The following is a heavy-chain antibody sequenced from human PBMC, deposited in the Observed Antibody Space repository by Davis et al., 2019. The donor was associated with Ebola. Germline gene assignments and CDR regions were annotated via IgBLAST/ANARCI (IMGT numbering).Heavy chain of an antibody. CDR2: INHSGST. J-gene: IGHJ4*02. CDR1: GGSISSGGYY. V-gene: IGHV4-39*07. Sequence: MPSETLSLTCTVSGGSISSGGYYRSWIRQPPGKGLEWIGEINHSGSTNYNPSLKSRVTISVDTSKNQFSLKLSSVTAADTAVYYCARADYDILTGYFDYWGQGTLVTVSS. CDR3: ARADYDILTGYFDY. D-gene: IGHD3-9*01.